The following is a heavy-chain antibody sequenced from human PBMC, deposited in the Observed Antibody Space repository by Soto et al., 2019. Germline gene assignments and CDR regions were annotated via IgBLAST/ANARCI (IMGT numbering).Heavy chain of an antibody. CDR3: AKDMERYCSGGSCYFGAFDI. J-gene: IGHJ3*02. Sequence: DVQLVESGGGLVQPGRSLRLSCAASGFTFDDYAMHWVRQAPGKGLEWVSGISWNSGSIGYADSVKGRFTISRDNAKNSLYLQMNSLRAEDTALYYCAKDMERYCSGGSCYFGAFDIWGQGTMVTVSS. CDR2: ISWNSGSI. V-gene: IGHV3-9*01. CDR1: GFTFDDYA. D-gene: IGHD2-15*01.